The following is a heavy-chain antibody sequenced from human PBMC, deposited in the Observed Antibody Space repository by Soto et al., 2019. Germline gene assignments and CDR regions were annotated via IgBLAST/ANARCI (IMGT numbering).Heavy chain of an antibody. J-gene: IGHJ6*02. CDR2: ISYDGSNK. Sequence: HPGGSLRLSCAASGFTFSSYAMHWVRQAPGKXLEWVAVISYDGSNKYYADSVKGRFTISRDNSKNTLYLQMNSLRAEDTAVYYCARTGKIRYSGYDLDYYGMDVWGQGTTVTVSS. CDR3: ARTGKIRYSGYDLDYYGMDV. CDR1: GFTFSSYA. D-gene: IGHD5-12*01. V-gene: IGHV3-30-3*01.